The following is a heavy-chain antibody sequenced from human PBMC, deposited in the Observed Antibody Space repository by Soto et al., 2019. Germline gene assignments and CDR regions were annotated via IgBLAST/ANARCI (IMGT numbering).Heavy chain of an antibody. CDR3: AKDPNGDSVGGFKF. CDR1: GFNFNYYA. J-gene: IGHJ3*01. Sequence: GGSLRLSCANSGFNFNYYAMSWVRQAPGKGLEWVSGISASGGRSFYADSVKGRFTVSRDFSKNTLSLQMDSLRDEDTAVYFCAKDPNGDSVGGFKFWGPGTMVTVSS. CDR2: ISASGGRS. V-gene: IGHV3-23*01. D-gene: IGHD4-17*01.